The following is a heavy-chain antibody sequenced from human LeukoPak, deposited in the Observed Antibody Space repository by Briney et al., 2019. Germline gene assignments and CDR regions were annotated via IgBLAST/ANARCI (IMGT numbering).Heavy chain of an antibody. Sequence: ASVKVSCKASGYTFTSYYMHWVRQAPGQGLEWMGIINPSGGSTSYAQKFQGGVTMTRDTSTSTVYMELSSLRSEDTAVYYCARAPFVYYGSGSYNFDYWGQGTLVTVSS. CDR3: ARAPFVYYGSGSYNFDY. CDR2: INPSGGST. V-gene: IGHV1-46*01. D-gene: IGHD3-10*01. J-gene: IGHJ4*02. CDR1: GYTFTSYY.